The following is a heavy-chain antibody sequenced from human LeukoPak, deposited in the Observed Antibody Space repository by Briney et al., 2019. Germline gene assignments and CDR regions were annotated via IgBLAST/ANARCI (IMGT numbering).Heavy chain of an antibody. J-gene: IGHJ4*02. CDR1: GFTLRRYG. D-gene: IGHD3-16*01. CDR3: AKDTPLCYFDY. CDR2: IRNDGSII. V-gene: IGHV3-30*02. Sequence: GSLILYCAAPGFTLRRYGMQWIRDAPAQGQGWVAFIRNDGSIIYNADSVKGRFTISRDNSKNTLYLQMNSLRADDTAVYYCAKDTPLCYFDYWGQGTLVTVSA.